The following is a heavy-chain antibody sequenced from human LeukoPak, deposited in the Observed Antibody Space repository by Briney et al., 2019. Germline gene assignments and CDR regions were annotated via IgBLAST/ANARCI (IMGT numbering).Heavy chain of an antibody. Sequence: SETLSLTCTVSGYSISSGYDWGWIRQPPGKGLEWIGSIYHSGSTFYNPSLTSRVTISVDTSKNQFSLELSSVTAADTAVYYCARGYYGSGSTGYYYYYYMDVWGKGTTVTVSS. CDR2: IYHSGST. CDR3: ARGYYGSGSTGYYYYYYMDV. V-gene: IGHV4-38-2*02. J-gene: IGHJ6*03. CDR1: GYSISSGYD. D-gene: IGHD3-10*01.